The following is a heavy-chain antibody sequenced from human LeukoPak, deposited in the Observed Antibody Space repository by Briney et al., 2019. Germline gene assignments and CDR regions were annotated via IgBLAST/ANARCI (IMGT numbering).Heavy chain of an antibody. J-gene: IGHJ4*02. CDR3: TSLYGGSTNNYYCDY. CDR1: GGSSSSSSYY. Sequence: SETLSLTCSVSGGSSSSSSYYWGWIRQPPGKGLEWIGSIHDSGSTDYNPSLKSRVTISVDTSKNQFSLKLSSVTAADTAVCYCTSLYGGSTNNYYCDYWGRGTLVTVSS. CDR2: IHDSGST. V-gene: IGHV4-39*01. D-gene: IGHD4-23*01.